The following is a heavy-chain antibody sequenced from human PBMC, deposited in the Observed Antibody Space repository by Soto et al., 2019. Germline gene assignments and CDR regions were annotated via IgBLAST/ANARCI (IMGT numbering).Heavy chain of an antibody. CDR3: ARLRIATNNYKWFDP. Sequence: LSLTCAVSGGSISSGGYSWSWIRQPPGKGLEWIGHIYVTGAVDYNPSLRDRITISQDTSERQFSLNLRLVTAADTAVYYCARLRIATNNYKWFDPWGQGTLVTVSS. J-gene: IGHJ5*02. CDR2: IYVTGAV. CDR1: GGSISSGGYS. D-gene: IGHD2-21*01. V-gene: IGHV4-30-2*05.